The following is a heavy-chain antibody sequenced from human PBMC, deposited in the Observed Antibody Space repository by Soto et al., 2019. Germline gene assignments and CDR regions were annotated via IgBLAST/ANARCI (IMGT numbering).Heavy chain of an antibody. CDR1: GFAFSDYY. CDR3: GRDHSVGKLVEL. J-gene: IGHJ4*02. CDR2: ISPTGTQA. D-gene: IGHD6-6*01. V-gene: IGHV3-11*06. Sequence: GVSLRLSCEASGFAFSDYYMTWIRQAPGKGLEWISYISPTGTQAVYAESLRGRFTISRDNAKTSLFLHMNHLSAEDTAVYYCGRDHSVGKLVELWGQGILVTVS.